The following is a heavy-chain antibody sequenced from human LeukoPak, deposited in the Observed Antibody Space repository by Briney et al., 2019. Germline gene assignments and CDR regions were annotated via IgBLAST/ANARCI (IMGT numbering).Heavy chain of an antibody. CDR3: ARIPRITMVRGVPVGAFDI. CDR2: IYYSGST. V-gene: IGHV4-61*01. J-gene: IGHJ3*02. D-gene: IGHD3-10*01. CDR1: GGSVSSGSYY. Sequence: SETLSLTCTVSGGSVSSGSYYWSWIRQPPGKGLGWIGYIYYSGSTNYNPSLKSRVTISVDTSKNQFSLKLSSVTAADTAVYYCARIPRITMVRGVPVGAFDIWGQGTMVTVSS.